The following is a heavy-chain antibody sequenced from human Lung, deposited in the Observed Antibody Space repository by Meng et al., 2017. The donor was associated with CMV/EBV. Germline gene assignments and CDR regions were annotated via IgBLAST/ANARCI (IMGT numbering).Heavy chain of an antibody. CDR3: ARSYNGKYYPPYYYYYYGMDV. D-gene: IGHD1-26*01. V-gene: IGHV3-30*02. CDR2: THYDESEK. Sequence: GESLKISCTASGFYFSDYAMHWVRQAPGKVPEWVTFTHYDESEKYYADSVKGRFTISRDNSKKTLYLQMNSLRPEDTAVYYCARSYNGKYYPPYYYYYYGMDVWRQGXTVTVSS. J-gene: IGHJ6*02. CDR1: GFYFSDYA.